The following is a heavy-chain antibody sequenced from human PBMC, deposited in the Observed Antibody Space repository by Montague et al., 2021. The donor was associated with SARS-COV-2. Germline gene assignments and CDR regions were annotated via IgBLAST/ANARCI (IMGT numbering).Heavy chain of an antibody. CDR1: GGSFSGFY. J-gene: IGHJ6*02. D-gene: IGHD6-6*01. V-gene: IGHV4-34*01. CDR2: INHSGST. Sequence: SETLSLTCAVYGGSFSGFYWSWIRQSPGKGLEWIGEINHSGSTNYNPSLKNRVTMSVDTSKKEFSLHLRSVTAAETGVYYCARDGHIAARPADYYGMDVWGQGTTVTVSS. CDR3: ARDGHIAARPADYYGMDV.